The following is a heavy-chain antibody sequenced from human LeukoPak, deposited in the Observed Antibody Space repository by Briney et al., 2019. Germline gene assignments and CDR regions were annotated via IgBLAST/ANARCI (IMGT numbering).Heavy chain of an antibody. Sequence: SETLSLTCTVSGGSISSRTYNWGWIRQPPGKGLEWIGSIYNSGSTFYNPSLKSRATISIDTSKNQFSLKLSSVTAADTAIYYCASQPYYESSGYYFYWGQGTLVTVSS. J-gene: IGHJ4*02. CDR3: ASQPYYESSGYYFY. CDR1: GGSISSRTYN. CDR2: IYNSGST. V-gene: IGHV4-39*01. D-gene: IGHD3-22*01.